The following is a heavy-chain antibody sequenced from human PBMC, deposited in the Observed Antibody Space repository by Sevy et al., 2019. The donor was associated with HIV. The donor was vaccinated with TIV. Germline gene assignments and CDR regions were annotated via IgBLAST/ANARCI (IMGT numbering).Heavy chain of an antibody. CDR2: INPNSGGT. V-gene: IGHV1-2*02. J-gene: IGHJ6*02. D-gene: IGHD3-3*01. CDR1: GYTFTGYY. CDR3: ARVPPYYDLWSGYTYYYYGMDV. Sequence: ASVKVSFKASGYTFTGYYMHWVRQAPGQGLEWMGWINPNSGGTNYAQKFQGRVTMTRDTSISTAYMELSRLRSDDTAVYYCARVPPYYDLWSGYTYYYYGMDVWGQRTTVTVSS.